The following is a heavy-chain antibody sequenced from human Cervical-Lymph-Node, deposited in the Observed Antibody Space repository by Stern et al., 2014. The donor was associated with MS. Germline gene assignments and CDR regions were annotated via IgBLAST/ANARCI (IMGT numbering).Heavy chain of an antibody. V-gene: IGHV1-69*01. CDR3: ARLVEAAGRDAVDI. Sequence: EQMVESGAEVKKPGSSVKGSCKASGGKASGGNFSNYAISWARQAPGQGLECMGGIIPLFGTAHYAQKFQGRVTITADASTNTAYMDLSSLTSEDTAVYYCARLVEAAGRDAVDIWGQGTMVTVSS. CDR1: GGNFSNYA. J-gene: IGHJ3*02. CDR2: IIPLFGTA. D-gene: IGHD6-13*01.